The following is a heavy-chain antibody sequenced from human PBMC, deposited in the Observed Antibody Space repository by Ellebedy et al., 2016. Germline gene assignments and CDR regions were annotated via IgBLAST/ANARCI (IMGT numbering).Heavy chain of an antibody. CDR1: GGSISSSSYY. CDR2: IYYSGST. D-gene: IGHD5-24*01. Sequence: SETLSLTCTVSGGSISSSSYYWSWIRQPPGKGLEWIGYIYYSGSTNYNPSLKSRVTISVDTSKNQFSLKLSSVTAADTAVYYCAEGRDGYNIVDIWGQGTMVTVSS. CDR3: AEGRDGYNIVDI. J-gene: IGHJ3*02. V-gene: IGHV4-61*05.